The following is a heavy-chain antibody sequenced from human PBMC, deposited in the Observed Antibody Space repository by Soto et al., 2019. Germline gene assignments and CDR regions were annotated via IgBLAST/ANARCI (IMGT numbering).Heavy chain of an antibody. CDR3: AKSLWDTSGWKTDY. V-gene: IGHV4-59*01. CDR2: IYYSGSI. D-gene: IGHD6-19*01. J-gene: IGHJ4*02. CDR1: GDYISSLY. Sequence: SETLSFTCTVSGDYISSLYLSWIRQPTGKGLEWIGYIYYSGSINYNPSLKSRVTISVDPSKNQFSLRLSSVTDADTAVYYCAKSLWDTSGWKTDYWGQGTLVTVS.